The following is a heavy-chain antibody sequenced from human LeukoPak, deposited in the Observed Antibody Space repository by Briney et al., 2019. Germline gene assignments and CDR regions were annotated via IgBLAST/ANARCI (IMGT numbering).Heavy chain of an antibody. CDR2: ISYDGSNK. Sequence: GGSLRLSCAASGFTFSSYGMHWVRQAPGKGLEWVAVISYDGSNKYYADSVKGRFTISRDNSKNTLYLQMNSLRAEDTAVYYCAKSLSALGGVDYWGQGTLVTVSS. CDR3: AKSLSALGGVDY. CDR1: GFTFSSYG. J-gene: IGHJ4*02. V-gene: IGHV3-30*18. D-gene: IGHD1-26*01.